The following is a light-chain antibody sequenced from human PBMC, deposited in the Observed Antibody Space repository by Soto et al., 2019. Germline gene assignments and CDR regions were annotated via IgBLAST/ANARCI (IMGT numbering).Light chain of an antibody. V-gene: IGKV1-5*01. CDR2: DAS. CDR1: QTISSW. J-gene: IGKJ1*01. CDR3: QHMRT. Sequence: DIRMTQSPSTLSGSVGYRVTITCRASQTISSWLAWYQQKPGKAPKFLIYDASTLENGVPSRFSGSGFGTEFSLTISSLQPDDFGSYYCQHMRTFGQGTKVDIK.